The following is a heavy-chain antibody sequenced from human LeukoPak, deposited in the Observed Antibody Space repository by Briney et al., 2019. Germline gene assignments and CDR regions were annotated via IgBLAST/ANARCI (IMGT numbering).Heavy chain of an antibody. J-gene: IGHJ4*02. CDR2: ISGSGGST. D-gene: IGHD2-8*01. CDR1: GFTFSSYT. V-gene: IGHV3-23*01. CDR3: AKDRSCTNDICHGDFDY. Sequence: GGSLRLSCAASGFTFSSYTVSWVRQAPGKGLEWVSSISGSGGSTYSADSVKGRFTISRDNSKNTLYLQMNSLRAEDTALYYCAKDRSCTNDICHGDFDYWGQGTLVTVSS.